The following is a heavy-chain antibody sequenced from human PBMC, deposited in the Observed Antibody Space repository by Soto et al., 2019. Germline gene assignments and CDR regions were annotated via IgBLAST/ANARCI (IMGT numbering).Heavy chain of an antibody. Sequence: QVQLVQSGAEVKKPGSSVKVSCKASGGTFSSYTISWVRQAPGQGLEWMGRIIPILGIANYAQKFQGRVTITADKSTSTAYMELSSLRSEDTAVYYCARDRGSRGPPNLYYFDYWGQGTLVTVSS. V-gene: IGHV1-69*08. CDR1: GGTFSSYT. D-gene: IGHD3-10*01. J-gene: IGHJ4*02. CDR3: ARDRGSRGPPNLYYFDY. CDR2: IIPILGIA.